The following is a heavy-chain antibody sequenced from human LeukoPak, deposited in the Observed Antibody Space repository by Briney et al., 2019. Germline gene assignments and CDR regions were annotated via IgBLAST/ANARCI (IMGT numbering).Heavy chain of an antibody. CDR1: GGSISSYY. V-gene: IGHV4-59*08. D-gene: IGHD3-10*01. CDR2: IYYSGST. CDR3: ARSQTSMVRGVINFGY. J-gene: IGHJ4*02. Sequence: PSETLSLTCTVSGGSISSYYWSWIRQPPGKGLEWIGYIYYSGSTNYNPSLKSRVTISVDTSKNQFSLKLSSVTAADTAVYYCARSQTSMVRGVINFGYWGQGTLVTVSS.